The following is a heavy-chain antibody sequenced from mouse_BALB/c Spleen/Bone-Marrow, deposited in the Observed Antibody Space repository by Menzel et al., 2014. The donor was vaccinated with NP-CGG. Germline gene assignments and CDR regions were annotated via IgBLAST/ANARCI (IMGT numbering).Heavy chain of an antibody. CDR1: GYSFTSYR. Sequence: VKLQQSGPELVKPGASVKISCKASGYSFTSYRMNWVKQSHGKNLEWIGLIYPYNGGTSYNQKFKGKATLTVDKSSSSAYLERLSPASEESSVYTCARRGYALAYWGQGTPVTVSA. CDR2: IYPYNGGT. CDR3: ARRGYALAY. D-gene: IGHD3-1*01. J-gene: IGHJ3*01. V-gene: IGHV1-34*02.